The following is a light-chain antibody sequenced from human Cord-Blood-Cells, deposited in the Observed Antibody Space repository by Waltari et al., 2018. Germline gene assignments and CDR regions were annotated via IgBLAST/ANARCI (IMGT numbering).Light chain of an antibody. J-gene: IGKJ2*01. CDR3: LQHDNFPLYT. CDR2: DAT. V-gene: IGKV5-2*01. CDR1: QDIDDD. Sequence: ETTLTQSPAFMSATPGDTATISCKATQDIDDDMNWYQQKPGEVAIFIIHDATTLLPGIPPRFSGSGDGTDSTLTINNVESEGGAYYFCLQHDNFPLYTFGQGTKLEIK.